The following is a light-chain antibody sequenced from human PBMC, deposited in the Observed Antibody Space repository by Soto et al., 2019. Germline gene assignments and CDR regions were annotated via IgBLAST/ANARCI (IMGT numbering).Light chain of an antibody. Sequence: QSVLTQPPSVSEAPRQRVTISCSGSSSNIGNNAVNWYQQLPGKAPKLLIYYDDLLTSGVSDRFSGSKSGTSASLAISGLQSEDEADYCCAAWDDSLNGVVFGGGTKLTVL. CDR1: SSNIGNNA. J-gene: IGLJ2*01. V-gene: IGLV1-36*01. CDR3: AAWDDSLNGVV. CDR2: YDD.